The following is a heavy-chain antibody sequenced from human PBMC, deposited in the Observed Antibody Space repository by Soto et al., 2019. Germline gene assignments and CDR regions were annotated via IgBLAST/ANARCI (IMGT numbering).Heavy chain of an antibody. CDR3: ARRTLGSAIGVGDY. CDR2: FTADDGDT. CDR1: GYIFMSYG. Sequence: QVQLVQSGAEVKRPGASVKVSCKASGYIFMSYGITWVRQAPGQGLEWMGCFTADDGDTNYAQKFQGRGTMTTDTSTSTAYMGLRSLRCEDTAIYYCARRTLGSAIGVGDYWGQGTLVTVSS. V-gene: IGHV1-18*01. J-gene: IGHJ4*02. D-gene: IGHD7-27*01.